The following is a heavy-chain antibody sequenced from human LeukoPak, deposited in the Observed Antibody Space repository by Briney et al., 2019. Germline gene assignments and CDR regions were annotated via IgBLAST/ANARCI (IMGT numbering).Heavy chain of an antibody. CDR3: ARAGETYNWNPVNFDF. J-gene: IGHJ4*02. CDR1: GFTFSSYS. Sequence: PGGSLRLSCAASGFTFSSYSLIWVRQAPGKGLEWVSSISSDSSYFYYADSVRGRFTISRNNAKKSLYLQMNSLRAEDTAVYYCARAGETYNWNPVNFDFWGQGTLVTVSP. CDR2: ISSDSSYF. D-gene: IGHD1-20*01. V-gene: IGHV3-21*01.